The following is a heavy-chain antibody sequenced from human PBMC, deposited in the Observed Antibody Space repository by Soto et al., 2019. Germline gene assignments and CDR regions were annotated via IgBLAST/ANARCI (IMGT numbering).Heavy chain of an antibody. Sequence: XSVKVSCKASGYTFTSYGISWVRQAPVQGLEWMGWISAYNGNTNYAQKLQGRVTMTTDTSTSTAYMELRSLRSDDTAVYYCARRGVAFYYYGMDVWGQGTTVTVSS. CDR3: ARRGVAFYYYGMDV. V-gene: IGHV1-18*04. J-gene: IGHJ6*02. D-gene: IGHD3-10*01. CDR1: GYTFTSYG. CDR2: ISAYNGNT.